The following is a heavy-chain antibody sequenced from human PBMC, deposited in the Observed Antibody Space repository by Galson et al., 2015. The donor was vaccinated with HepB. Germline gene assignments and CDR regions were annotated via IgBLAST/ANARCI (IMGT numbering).Heavy chain of an antibody. CDR2: ISAGSTTI. CDR1: GVTIPSYS. CDR3: ARNPASYDYYNMDV. Sequence: SLRLSCAASGVTIPSYSMNWVRKAPGKRLEWLAYISAGSTTIYYAASVKGRFTISRDNAKNFLYLHMNSLRGEDTAVYYCARNPASYDYYNMDVWGHGTTVTVSS. J-gene: IGHJ6*02. V-gene: IGHV3-48*01.